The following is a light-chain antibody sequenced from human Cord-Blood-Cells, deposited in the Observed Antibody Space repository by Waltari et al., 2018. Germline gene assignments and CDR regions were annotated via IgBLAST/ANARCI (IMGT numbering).Light chain of an antibody. J-gene: IGKJ1*01. Sequence: AIRMTQSPSSLSASTGDRVTITCRASQGISSYLAWDQQKPGKAPKLLLYAASTLQSGVPSRFSGSGSGTDFTLTISCLQSEDFATYYCQQYYSYPRTFGQGTKVEIK. CDR1: QGISSY. CDR3: QQYYSYPRT. CDR2: AAS. V-gene: IGKV1-8*01.